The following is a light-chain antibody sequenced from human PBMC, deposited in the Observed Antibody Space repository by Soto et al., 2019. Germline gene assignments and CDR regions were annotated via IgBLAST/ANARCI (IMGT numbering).Light chain of an antibody. CDR1: QTISTY. J-gene: IGKJ1*01. CDR3: QQSYSTPWT. V-gene: IGKV1-39*01. CDR2: AAS. Sequence: DIQMTQSPSSLSASVGDRVTVTCRASQTISTYLSWYQKKPGKAPKLLIYAASNLQCGVPSRFSGSGSGTDFTLTITTLQPEDVATYYCQQSYSTPWTFGQGTKVEIE.